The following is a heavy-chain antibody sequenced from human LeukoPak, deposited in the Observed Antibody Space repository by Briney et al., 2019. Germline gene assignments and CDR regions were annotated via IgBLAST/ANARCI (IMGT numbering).Heavy chain of an antibody. V-gene: IGHV4-34*01. CDR3: ARGDCSGGSCYSRWFDP. Sequence: SETLSLTCAVYGGSFSGYYWSWIRQPPGKGLAWIGEINHSGSTNYNPSLKSRVTISVDTSKNQFSLKLSSVTAADTAVYYCARGDCSGGSCYSRWFDPWGQGTLVTVSS. CDR2: INHSGST. CDR1: GGSFSGYY. D-gene: IGHD2-15*01. J-gene: IGHJ5*02.